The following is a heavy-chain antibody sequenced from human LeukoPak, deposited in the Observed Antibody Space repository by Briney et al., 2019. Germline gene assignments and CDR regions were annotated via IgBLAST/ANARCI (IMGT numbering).Heavy chain of an antibody. CDR1: GYTFTSYY. V-gene: IGHV1-46*01. Sequence: ASVKVSCTASGYTFTSYYMHWVRQAPGQGLEWMGIINPSGGSTSYAQKFQGRVTMTRDTSTSTVYMELSSLRSEDTAVYYCARGGYYYDSSGYYPRYYYGMDVWGQGTTVTVSS. CDR3: ARGGYYYDSSGYYPRYYYGMDV. CDR2: INPSGGST. D-gene: IGHD3-22*01. J-gene: IGHJ6*02.